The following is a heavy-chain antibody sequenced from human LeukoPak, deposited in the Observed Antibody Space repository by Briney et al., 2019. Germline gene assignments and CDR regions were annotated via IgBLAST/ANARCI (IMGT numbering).Heavy chain of an antibody. CDR2: INPSGGST. J-gene: IGHJ5*02. Sequence: GASVKVSCKASGYTFTSYYMHWVRQAPGQGLEWMGIINPSGGSTSYAQKFQGGVTMTRDTSTSTVYMELSSLRSEDTAVYYCARDHNWNEPWRIWFDPWGQGTLVTVSS. D-gene: IGHD1-20*01. CDR1: GYTFTSYY. CDR3: ARDHNWNEPWRIWFDP. V-gene: IGHV1-46*01.